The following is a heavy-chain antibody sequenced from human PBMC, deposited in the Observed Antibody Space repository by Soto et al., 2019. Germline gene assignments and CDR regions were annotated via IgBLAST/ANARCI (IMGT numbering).Heavy chain of an antibody. D-gene: IGHD3-3*01. CDR2: INPNSGGT. Sequence: GASVKVSCKASGYTFTGYNMHWVRQAPGQGLEWMGWINPNSGGTNYAQKFQGRVTMTRDTSISTAYMELSRLRSDDTAVYYCARGPKDYHLGRYGMDVWGQGTTVTVSS. V-gene: IGHV1-2*02. J-gene: IGHJ6*02. CDR1: GYTFTGYN. CDR3: ARGPKDYHLGRYGMDV.